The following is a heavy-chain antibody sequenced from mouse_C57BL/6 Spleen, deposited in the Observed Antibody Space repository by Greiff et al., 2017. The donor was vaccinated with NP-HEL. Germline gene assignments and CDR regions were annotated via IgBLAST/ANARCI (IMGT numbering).Heavy chain of an antibody. D-gene: IGHD2-3*01. J-gene: IGHJ3*01. CDR3: ARGGLYDGYFAY. CDR2: IDPSDSET. V-gene: IGHV1-52*01. Sequence: VQLQQPGAELVRPGSSVKLSCKASGYTFTSYWMHWVKQRPIQGLEWIGNIDPSDSETHYNQKFKDKATLTVDKSSSTAYMQLSSLTSEDSAVYYCARGGLYDGYFAYWGQGTLVTVSA. CDR1: GYTFTSYW.